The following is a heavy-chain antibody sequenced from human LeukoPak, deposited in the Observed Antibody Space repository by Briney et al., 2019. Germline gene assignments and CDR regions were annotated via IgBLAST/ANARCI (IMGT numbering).Heavy chain of an antibody. J-gene: IGHJ4*02. CDR1: GFTFSSYA. CDR3: ARDLFDY. Sequence: GXXLRLSCAASGFTFSSYAMHWVRQAQGKGMEYVSAISSNGGSTYYANSVKGRFTISRDNSKNTLYLQMGSLRAEDMAVYYCARDLFDYWGQGTLVTVSS. V-gene: IGHV3-64*01. CDR2: ISSNGGST.